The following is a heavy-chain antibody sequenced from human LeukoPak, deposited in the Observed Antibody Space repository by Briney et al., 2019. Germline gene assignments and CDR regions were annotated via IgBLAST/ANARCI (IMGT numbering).Heavy chain of an antibody. CDR2: TYYRSKWHN. Sequence: SQTLSLTCAISGHSVSSNSAAWNWIRQSPSRGLEWLGRTYYRSKWHNDYAVSVKSRITINPDTSKNQFSLQLNSVTPEDTAVYYCARSLRLGELTGFYYYYYGMDVWGQGTTVTASS. CDR3: ARSLRLGELTGFYYYYYGMDV. CDR1: GHSVSSNSAA. V-gene: IGHV6-1*01. J-gene: IGHJ6*02. D-gene: IGHD3-16*01.